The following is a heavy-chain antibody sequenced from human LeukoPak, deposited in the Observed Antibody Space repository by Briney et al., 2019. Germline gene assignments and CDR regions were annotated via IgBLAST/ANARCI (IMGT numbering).Heavy chain of an antibody. D-gene: IGHD5-12*01. Sequence: GGSLRLSCAASGFTFGSCGMYWVRQAPGKGLEWVAFIRYDGSNKYYGDSVKGRFTISRDNSKNILYLQMNSLRPEDTAMYYCAKEVGWLNHLAQAFGVWGQGTMVTVSS. CDR3: AKEVGWLNHLAQAFGV. CDR1: GFTFGSCG. J-gene: IGHJ3*01. V-gene: IGHV3-30*02. CDR2: IRYDGSNK.